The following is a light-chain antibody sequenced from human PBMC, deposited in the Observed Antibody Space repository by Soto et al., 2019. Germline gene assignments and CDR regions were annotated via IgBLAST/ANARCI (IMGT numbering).Light chain of an antibody. CDR2: KAS. CDR1: KSISSW. CDR3: QQYNSYSRT. J-gene: IGKJ1*01. V-gene: IGKV1-5*03. Sequence: DIQMTQSPGTLSPSVRDRVTITCRASKSISSWLAWYQQKPGKAPKLLIYKASSLESGVPSRFSGSGSGTEFTLTISSLQPDDFATYYCQQYNSYSRTFGQGTKVDIK.